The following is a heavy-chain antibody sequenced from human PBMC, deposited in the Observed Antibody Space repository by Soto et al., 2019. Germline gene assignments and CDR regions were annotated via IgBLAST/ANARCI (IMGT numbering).Heavy chain of an antibody. CDR3: VRGGSNYAS. CDR1: GFTFSDSW. Sequence: EVQLVESGGGLVQPGGSLRLSCTASGFTFSDSWMTWVRQAPGKGLEWLARIKPDESEKKYADSVKGRFSISRDNAKKSMYLQMGSLGGEEKAVYYCVRGGSNYASWGQGTLVTVSS. V-gene: IGHV3-7*01. CDR2: IKPDESEK. D-gene: IGHD4-4*01. J-gene: IGHJ5*02.